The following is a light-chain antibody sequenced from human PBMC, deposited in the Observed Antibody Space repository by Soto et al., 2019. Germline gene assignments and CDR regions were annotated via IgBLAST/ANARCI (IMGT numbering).Light chain of an antibody. V-gene: IGKV3-15*01. CDR3: QQYNKWPLT. J-gene: IGKJ4*01. Sequence: EIVMTQSPATLSVSPGERATVPCRASQSVRNNLAWYQQKSGQAPRLLIYGASTRATGIPARFSGSGYGTECNLNISSLQSEDFGVYFCQQYNKWPLTFGGRTKVDIK. CDR1: QSVRNN. CDR2: GAS.